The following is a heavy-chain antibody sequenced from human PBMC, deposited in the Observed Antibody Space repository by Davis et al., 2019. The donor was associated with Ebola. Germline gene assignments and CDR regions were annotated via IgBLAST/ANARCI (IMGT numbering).Heavy chain of an antibody. D-gene: IGHD1-1*01. CDR3: ARAQFPTTSDH. CDR1: GYSFTSYS. CDR2: INPHNGNT. Sequence: ASVKVSCKTSGYSFTSYSMHWVRQAPGQGLEWMGWINPHNGNTNYAQNVQGRVTMTTDTSTSTAYMEVGSLKSDDTAVYYCARAQFPTTSDHWGQGTLVTVSS. J-gene: IGHJ4*02. V-gene: IGHV1-18*04.